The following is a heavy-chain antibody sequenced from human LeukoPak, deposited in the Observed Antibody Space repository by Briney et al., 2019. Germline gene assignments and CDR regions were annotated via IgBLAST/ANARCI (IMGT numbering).Heavy chain of an antibody. V-gene: IGHV3-64*01. J-gene: IGHJ6*03. CDR3: ARDWFGCSSTSCFSPNYMDV. CDR2: ISSNGGST. CDR1: GFTFSSYA. D-gene: IGHD2-2*01. Sequence: GGSLRLPCAASGFTFSSYAMHWVRQAPGKGLEYVSAISSNGGSTYYANSVKGRFTISRDNSKNTLYLQMGSLRAEDMAVYYCARDWFGCSSTSCFSPNYMDVWGKGTTVTVSS.